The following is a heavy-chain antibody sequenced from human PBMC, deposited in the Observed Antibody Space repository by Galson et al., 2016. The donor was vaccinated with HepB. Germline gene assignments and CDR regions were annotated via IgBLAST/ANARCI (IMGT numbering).Heavy chain of an antibody. CDR1: GFTFSGSA. CDR3: IIPVAGLFDY. V-gene: IGHV3-73*01. J-gene: IGHJ4*02. CDR2: IRSKANSYAT. D-gene: IGHD6-19*01. Sequence: SLRLSCAASGFTFSGSAMHWVRRASGKGLEWVGRIRSKANSYATAYAASVKGRFTISRDDSKNTAYLQMNSLKTEDTAVYYCIIPVAGLFDYWGQGTLVTVSS.